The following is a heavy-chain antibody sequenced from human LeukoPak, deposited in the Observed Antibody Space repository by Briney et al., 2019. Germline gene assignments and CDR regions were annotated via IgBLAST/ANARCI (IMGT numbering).Heavy chain of an antibody. CDR2: IYPGDSDT. D-gene: IGHD2-2*01. Sequence: GESLKISCKGSGYSFTNYWIGWVRQMPGKGLEWMGIIYPGDSDTRYSPSFQGQVTISADKSISTAYLQWSSLKASDTAMYYCASSITGYCSSTSCPTSERPFDYWGQGTLVTVSS. J-gene: IGHJ4*02. CDR3: ASSITGYCSSTSCPTSERPFDY. CDR1: GYSFTNYW. V-gene: IGHV5-51*01.